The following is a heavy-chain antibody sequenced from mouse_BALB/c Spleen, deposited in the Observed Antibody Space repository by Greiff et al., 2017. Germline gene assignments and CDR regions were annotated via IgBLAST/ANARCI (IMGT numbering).Heavy chain of an antibody. D-gene: IGHD1-1*01. V-gene: IGHV1-54*01. CDR2: INPGSGGT. CDR1: GYAFTNYL. Sequence: QVQLQQSGAELVRPGTSVKVSCKASGYAFTNYLIEWVKQRPGQGLEWIGVINPGSGGTNYNEKFKGKATLTADKSSSTAYMQLSSLTSDDSAVYFCARDGSSPYYFDYWGQGTTLTVSS. J-gene: IGHJ2*01. CDR3: ARDGSSPYYFDY.